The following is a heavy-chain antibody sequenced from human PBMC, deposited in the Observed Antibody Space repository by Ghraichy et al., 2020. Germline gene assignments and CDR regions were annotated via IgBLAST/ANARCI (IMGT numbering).Heavy chain of an antibody. CDR3: ARGVGWFDP. D-gene: IGHD1-26*01. V-gene: IGHV4-34*01. CDR2: INHSGST. Sequence: SETLSLTCAVYGGSFSGYYWSWIRQLPGKGLEWIGEINHSGSTNYNPSLKSRVTISVDTSKNQFSLKLSSVTAADTAVYYCARGVGWFDPWGQGTLVTVSS. CDR1: GGSFSGYY. J-gene: IGHJ5*02.